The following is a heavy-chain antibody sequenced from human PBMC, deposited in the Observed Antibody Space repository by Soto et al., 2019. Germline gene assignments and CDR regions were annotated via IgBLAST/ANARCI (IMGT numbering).Heavy chain of an antibody. CDR2: MSYDGTKQ. V-gene: IGHV3-30*18. CDR3: AKEYGSTWIDH. Sequence: LRLSCAASGLTFSTYGMHWVRQATGKGLEWVAAMSYDGTKQYYVDSVKGRFTISRDNSRNTLFLQLNSLRDENTAVYYRAKEYGSTWIDHWGQGTPVTVSS. D-gene: IGHD6-13*01. J-gene: IGHJ4*02. CDR1: GLTFSTYG.